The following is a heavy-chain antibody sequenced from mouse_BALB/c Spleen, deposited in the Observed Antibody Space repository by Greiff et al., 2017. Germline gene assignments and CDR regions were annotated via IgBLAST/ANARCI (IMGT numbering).Heavy chain of an antibody. CDR3: ARSDYDEAY. Sequence: EVQGVESGGGLVQPGGSRKLSCAASGFTFSSFGMHWVRQAPEKGLEWVAYISSGSSTIYYADTVKGRFTISRDNPKNTLFLQMTSLRSEDTAMYYCARSDYDEAYWGQGTLVTVSA. J-gene: IGHJ3*01. CDR1: GFTFSSFG. D-gene: IGHD2-4*01. V-gene: IGHV5-17*02. CDR2: ISSGSSTI.